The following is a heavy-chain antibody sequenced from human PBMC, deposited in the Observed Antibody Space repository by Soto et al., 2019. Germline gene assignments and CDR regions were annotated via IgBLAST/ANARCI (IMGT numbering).Heavy chain of an antibody. D-gene: IGHD2-8*02. Sequence: QVQLQESGPGLVKPSETLSLTCTVSGGSITSYYWSWIRQPPGKGLEWIGYIYYSGITDYNPSLKSRVTISVDTSKGQFSLKLSSVTAADTAVYYCARGGGVYYFDYWGQGTLVTVSS. CDR2: IYYSGIT. CDR3: ARGGGVYYFDY. J-gene: IGHJ4*02. V-gene: IGHV4-59*01. CDR1: GGSITSYY.